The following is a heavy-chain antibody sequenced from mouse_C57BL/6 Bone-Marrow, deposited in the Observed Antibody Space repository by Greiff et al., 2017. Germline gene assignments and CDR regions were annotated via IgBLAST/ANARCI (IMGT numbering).Heavy chain of an antibody. CDR1: GYTFTSYW. CDR2: INPSNGGT. J-gene: IGHJ2*01. Sequence: QVQLQQPGTELVKPGASVKLSCKASGYTFTSYWMHWVKQRPGQGLEWIGNINPSNGGTNYNEKFKSKAPLTVDKSSSTAYMQLSILTSEDAAVYYCASLITTVGVGYWGQGTTLTVSS. D-gene: IGHD1-1*01. CDR3: ASLITTVGVGY. V-gene: IGHV1-53*01.